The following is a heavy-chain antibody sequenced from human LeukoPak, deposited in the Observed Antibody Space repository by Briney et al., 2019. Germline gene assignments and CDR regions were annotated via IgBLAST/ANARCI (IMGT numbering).Heavy chain of an antibody. CDR1: GFTFSSYA. CDR2: ISGSGGST. J-gene: IGHJ6*02. D-gene: IGHD2-2*01. CDR3: AGCSSTSCPYYYGMDV. Sequence: GGSLRLSCAASGFTFSSYAMNWVRQAPGKGLEWVSTISGSGGSTYYADSVKGRFTISRDNSKNTLYLQMSSLRAEDTAVYYCAGCSSTSCPYYYGMDVWGQGTTVTVSS. V-gene: IGHV3-23*01.